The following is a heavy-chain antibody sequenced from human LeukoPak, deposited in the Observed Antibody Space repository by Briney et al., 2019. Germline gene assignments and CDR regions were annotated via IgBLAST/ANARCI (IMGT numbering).Heavy chain of an antibody. CDR1: GFTFSDYY. CDR3: ASSYGAANWYFDL. V-gene: IGHV4-59*01. J-gene: IGHJ2*01. Sequence: GSLRLSCAASGFTFSDYYMSWIRQSPGKGLEWIGYIYYTGRTKYNPSVQSRVTISVDTSKNQFSLNLRSVTSADTAVYYSASSYGAANWYFDLWGRGILVTVSS. CDR2: IYYTGRT. D-gene: IGHD4-17*01.